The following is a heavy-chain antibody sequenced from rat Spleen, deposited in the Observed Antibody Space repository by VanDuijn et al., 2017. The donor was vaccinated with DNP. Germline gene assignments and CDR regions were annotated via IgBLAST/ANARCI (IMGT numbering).Heavy chain of an antibody. CDR1: GFSLTDYN. CDR3: TREREPNKNPYYFDC. V-gene: IGHV2S63*01. D-gene: IGHD3-8*01. Sequence: EVQLKESGPGLVQPSQTLSLTCTVSGFSLTDYNIHWVRQPPGKGLEWMGVMWSGGSTTYNSALKSRLSISRDTSKSQVFLRMNSLQTEDTAIYFCTREREPNKNPYYFDCWGQGVMVTVSS. J-gene: IGHJ2*01. CDR2: MWSGGST.